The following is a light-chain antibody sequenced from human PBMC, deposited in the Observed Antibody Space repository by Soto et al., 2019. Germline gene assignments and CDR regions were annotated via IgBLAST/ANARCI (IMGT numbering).Light chain of an antibody. Sequence: VMRQSPATLSVSPGEGSTLSCMAIQGIGDTLAWYQHKPGKTPRLLIYDTSTRATGVPTRYSGSRSGTDFTLTISSLQPEDFATYYCQQFNSYPLTFGQGTRLEIK. CDR3: QQFNSYPLT. V-gene: IGKV3-15*01. CDR2: DTS. J-gene: IGKJ5*01. CDR1: QGIGDT.